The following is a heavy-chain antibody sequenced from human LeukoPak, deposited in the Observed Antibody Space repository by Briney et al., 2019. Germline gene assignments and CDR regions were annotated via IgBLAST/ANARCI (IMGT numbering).Heavy chain of an antibody. CDR2: IYYSGST. J-gene: IGHJ3*02. D-gene: IGHD3-3*02. CDR3: ARDSPGPFLEWVQFDAFDI. CDR1: GGSISSGGYY. Sequence: PSETLSLTCTVSGGSISSGGYYWSWIRQHPGKGLEWIGYIYYSGSTYYNPSLKSRVTISVDTSKNQFSLKLSSVAAADTAVYYCARDSPGPFLEWVQFDAFDIWGQGTMVTVSS. V-gene: IGHV4-31*03.